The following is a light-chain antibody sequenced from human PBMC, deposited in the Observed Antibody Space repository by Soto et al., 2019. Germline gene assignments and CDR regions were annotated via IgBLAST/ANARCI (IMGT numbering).Light chain of an antibody. CDR2: DAS. Sequence: EIVLTQSPATLSLSPGERATLSCRASQSVSSYLAWYQQKPGQAPRLLIYDASNRATGIPARFSGSGSGTDFTLTISSLEPEGFAVYYCQQRINWPPLYTFGQGTKLEIK. CDR3: QQRINWPPLYT. J-gene: IGKJ2*01. CDR1: QSVSSY. V-gene: IGKV3-11*01.